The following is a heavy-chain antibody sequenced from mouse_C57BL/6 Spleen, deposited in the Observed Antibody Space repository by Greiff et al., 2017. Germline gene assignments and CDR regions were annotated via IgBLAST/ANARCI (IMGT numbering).Heavy chain of an antibody. D-gene: IGHD1-1*01. CDR2: INPYNGDT. J-gene: IGHJ2*01. V-gene: IGHV1-20*01. CDR1: GYSFTGYF. CDR3: ARGYITTVVAGFDY. Sequence: VQLQQSGPELVKPGDSVKISCKASGYSFTGYFMNWVMQSHGKSLAWIGRINPYNGDTFYNEKFKGKATLTVDKSSSTAYMQLRSLTSVYSAVYYCARGYITTVVAGFDYWGQGTTLTVSS.